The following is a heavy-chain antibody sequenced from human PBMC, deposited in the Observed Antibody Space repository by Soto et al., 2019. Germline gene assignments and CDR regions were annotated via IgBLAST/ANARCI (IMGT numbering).Heavy chain of an antibody. CDR3: ARNPKDFWNGYYFDS. Sequence: SETLSLTCSVSGGTISAYYWTWIRQSPGKGLEWIGYIHYSGSTSYNRSLESRVTISLNPSKTQFSLKLSSVTAADTAFYYCARNPKDFWNGYYFDSWGQGTLVTVSS. J-gene: IGHJ4*02. D-gene: IGHD3-3*01. V-gene: IGHV4-59*01. CDR1: GGTISAYY. CDR2: IHYSGST.